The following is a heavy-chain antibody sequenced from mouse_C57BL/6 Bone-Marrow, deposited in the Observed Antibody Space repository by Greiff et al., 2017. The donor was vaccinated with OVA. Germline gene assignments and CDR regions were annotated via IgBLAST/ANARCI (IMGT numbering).Heavy chain of an antibody. V-gene: IGHV5-6*01. CDR3: ASFYYYGSSYGWYFDV. Sequence: EVQGVESGGDLVKPGGSLKLSCAASGFTFSSYGMSWVRRTPDKRLEWVATISSGGSYTYYPDSVKGRFTISRDNAKNTLYLQMSSLKSEDTAMYYCASFYYYGSSYGWYFDVWGTGTTVTVSS. J-gene: IGHJ1*03. CDR2: ISSGGSYT. CDR1: GFTFSSYG. D-gene: IGHD1-1*01.